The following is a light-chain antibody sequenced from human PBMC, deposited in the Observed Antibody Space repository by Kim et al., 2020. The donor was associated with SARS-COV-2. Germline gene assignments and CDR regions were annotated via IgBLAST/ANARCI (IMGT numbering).Light chain of an antibody. V-gene: IGKV3-20*01. Sequence: PGDRATLSCRASQNVSNNYLAWCQQKPGQTPRLLLYGASSRPAGIPDRFSGSGSGTDFTLTISRLEPEDFAVYYCQQYGDSPGFTFGQGTRLEIK. CDR2: GAS. CDR3: QQYGDSPGFT. CDR1: QNVSNNY. J-gene: IGKJ5*01.